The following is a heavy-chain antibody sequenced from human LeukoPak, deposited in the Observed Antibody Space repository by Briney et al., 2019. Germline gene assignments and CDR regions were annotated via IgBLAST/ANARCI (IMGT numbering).Heavy chain of an antibody. Sequence: GGSLRLSCAASGFTFSSYAMSWVRQAPGKGLEWVSVIYSGSSTYYADSVKARFTISRDNSKNTLYLQMNSLRAEDTAVYYCARPGGWDGMDVWGQGTAVTVSS. J-gene: IGHJ6*02. D-gene: IGHD1-1*01. CDR2: IYSGSST. V-gene: IGHV3-53*01. CDR1: GFTFSSYA. CDR3: ARPGGWDGMDV.